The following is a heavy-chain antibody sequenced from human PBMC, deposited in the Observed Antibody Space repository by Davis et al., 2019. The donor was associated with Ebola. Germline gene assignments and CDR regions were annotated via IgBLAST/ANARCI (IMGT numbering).Heavy chain of an antibody. V-gene: IGHV3-11*01. CDR3: ARGPLRPPYYYYYGMDV. J-gene: IGHJ6*02. CDR1: GFTFSDYY. Sequence: PGGSLRLSCAASGFTFSDYYMSWIRQAPGKGLEWVSYISSSGSTIYYADSVKGRFTISRDNSKNTLYLQMNSLRAEDTAVYYCARGPLRPPYYYYYGMDVWGQGTTVTVSS. CDR2: ISSSGSTI. D-gene: IGHD5-12*01.